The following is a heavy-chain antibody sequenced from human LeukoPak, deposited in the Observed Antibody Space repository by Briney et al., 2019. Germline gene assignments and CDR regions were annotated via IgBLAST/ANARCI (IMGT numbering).Heavy chain of an antibody. V-gene: IGHV1-69*04. CDR3: ARDAVVVPAAIYYGMDV. Sequence: SVKVSCKASGGTFISYAISWVRQAPGQGLEWMGRIIPILGIANYAQKFQGRVTITADKSTSTAYMELSSLRSEDTAVYYCARDAVVVPAAIYYGMDVWGQGTTVTVSS. D-gene: IGHD2-2*01. CDR1: GGTFISYA. J-gene: IGHJ6*02. CDR2: IIPILGIA.